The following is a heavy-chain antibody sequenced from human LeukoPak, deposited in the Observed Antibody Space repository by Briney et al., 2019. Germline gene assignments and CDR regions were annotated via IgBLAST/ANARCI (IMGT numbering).Heavy chain of an antibody. CDR3: AREGDYSNFDY. V-gene: IGHV4-59*01. CDR1: GGSISTYY. J-gene: IGHJ4*02. Sequence: PSETLSLTCSVSGGSISTYYWSWIRQPPGKGREWVGYIYYSGTTNCNPSLISRVTISVDTSKKQFSLKLSSVTAADTAVYYCAREGDYSNFDYWGQGTLVTVSS. D-gene: IGHD4-17*01. CDR2: IYYSGTT.